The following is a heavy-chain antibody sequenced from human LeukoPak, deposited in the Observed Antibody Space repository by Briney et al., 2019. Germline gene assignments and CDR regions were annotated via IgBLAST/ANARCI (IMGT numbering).Heavy chain of an antibody. D-gene: IGHD2-15*01. Sequence: GASVKISCKASGGTFSSYAISWVRQAPGQGLEWMGGIIPIFGTANYAQKFQGRATITADKSTSTAYMELSSLRSEDTAVYYCASSRIPTAVDYWGQGTLVTVSS. J-gene: IGHJ4*02. CDR1: GGTFSSYA. CDR2: IIPIFGTA. CDR3: ASSRIPTAVDY. V-gene: IGHV1-69*06.